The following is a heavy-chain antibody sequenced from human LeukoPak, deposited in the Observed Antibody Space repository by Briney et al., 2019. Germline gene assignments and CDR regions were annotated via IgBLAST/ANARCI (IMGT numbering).Heavy chain of an antibody. V-gene: IGHV4-39*01. J-gene: IGHJ3*02. Sequence: SQTLSLTCTVSGGSITSIGNCWGWIRQPPGKGLEWIGRMQYSGNTYYNPSLKSRVTISEDRSKNQFSLKLRSVTAADTAVYYCARQYSHGAFDIWGQGTMVTVSS. CDR3: ARQYSHGAFDI. D-gene: IGHD5-18*01. CDR1: GGSITSIGNC. CDR2: MQYSGNT.